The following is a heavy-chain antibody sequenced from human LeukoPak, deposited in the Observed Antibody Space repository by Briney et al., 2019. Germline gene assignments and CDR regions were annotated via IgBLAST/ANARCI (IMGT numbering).Heavy chain of an antibody. CDR3: ARVTVTTMGYYFDY. CDR1: GGSISGYY. J-gene: IGHJ4*02. Sequence: SETLSLTCTVSGGSISGYYWSWIRQPAGKGLEWIGRIYTSGSTNYNPSLKSRVTISIDKSKNQFSMKLSSLTAADTAVYYCARVTVTTMGYYFDYWGQGTLVTVSS. V-gene: IGHV4-4*07. D-gene: IGHD4-17*01. CDR2: IYTSGST.